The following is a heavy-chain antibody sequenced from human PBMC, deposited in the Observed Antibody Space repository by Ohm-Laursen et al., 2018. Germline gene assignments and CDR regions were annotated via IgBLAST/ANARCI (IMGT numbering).Heavy chain of an antibody. J-gene: IGHJ6*02. CDR1: GFIFSSYW. CDR2: IKPDGNEK. V-gene: IGHV3-7*03. Sequence: SLRLSCAASGFIFSSYWMSWVRQAPGKGLEWVANIKPDGNEKYYVDSVKGRFTISRDNAKNSLYLQMNSLRAEDTALYYCAKDRRPMGYYYYGMDVWGQGTTVTVSS. D-gene: IGHD6-6*01. CDR3: AKDRRPMGYYYYGMDV.